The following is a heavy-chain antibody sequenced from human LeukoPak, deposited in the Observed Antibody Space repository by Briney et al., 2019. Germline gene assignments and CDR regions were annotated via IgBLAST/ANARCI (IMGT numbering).Heavy chain of an antibody. Sequence: GGSLRLSCAASGFTFKNYGMNWVRQAPGKGLEWVSSISSGSTYIDNADSLKGRFPISRDNAKNSLYLEMNSLRAEDTAVYYCARSKGGAQREYGMDVWGQGTTVTVSS. CDR1: GFTFKNYG. V-gene: IGHV3-21*06. CDR3: ARSKGGAQREYGMDV. D-gene: IGHD6-25*01. J-gene: IGHJ6*02. CDR2: ISSGSTYI.